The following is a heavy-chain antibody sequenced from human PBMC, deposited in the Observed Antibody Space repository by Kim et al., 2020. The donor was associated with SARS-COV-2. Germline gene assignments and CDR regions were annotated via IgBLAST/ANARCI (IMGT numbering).Heavy chain of an antibody. CDR3: AREPSTYFDY. V-gene: IGHV3-66*01. Sequence: STHSADSVKGRFTITRDESRNTVYLQMNSVRAEDTAVYFCAREPSTYFDYWGQGTLVTVSS. J-gene: IGHJ4*02. CDR2: ST.